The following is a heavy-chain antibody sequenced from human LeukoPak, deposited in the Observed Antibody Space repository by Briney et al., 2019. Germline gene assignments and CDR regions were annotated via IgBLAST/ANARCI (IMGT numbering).Heavy chain of an antibody. CDR2: IDPSDSYT. V-gene: IGHV5-10-1*01. Sequence: GESLKISCNGSGYXFTSYWISWVRQMPGKGLEWMGRIDPSDSYTNYSPSFQGHVTISADKSISTAYLQWSSLKASDTAMYYCARHLMAAAAGTEEYGYWGQGTLVTVSS. J-gene: IGHJ4*02. CDR1: GYXFTSYW. D-gene: IGHD6-13*01. CDR3: ARHLMAAAAGTEEYGY.